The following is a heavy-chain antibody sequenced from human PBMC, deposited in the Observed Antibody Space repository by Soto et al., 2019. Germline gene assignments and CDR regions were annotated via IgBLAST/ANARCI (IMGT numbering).Heavy chain of an antibody. CDR3: ARVSSSKYYYYGMDI. CDR2: IYYSGST. J-gene: IGHJ6*02. CDR1: GGSISSGDYY. D-gene: IGHD6-6*01. V-gene: IGHV4-30-4*01. Sequence: SETLSLTCTVSGGSISSGDYYWSWIRQPPGKGLEWIGYIYYSGSTYYNPSLKSRVTISVDTSKNQFSLKLSSVTAADTAVYYCARVSSSKYYYYGMDIWGQGTTVTVSS.